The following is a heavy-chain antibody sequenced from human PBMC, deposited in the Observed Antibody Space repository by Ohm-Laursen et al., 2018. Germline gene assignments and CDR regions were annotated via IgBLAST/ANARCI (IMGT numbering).Heavy chain of an antibody. J-gene: IGHJ4*02. CDR3: ARTQANYYYFDY. CDR1: GGSISGYY. Sequence: GTLSLTCTVSGGSISGYYWSWIRQPAGEGLEWIGRIYSSGSTDYNPSLKSRVTLSVDTSKNQFSLKLTSVAAADTAVYYCARTQANYYYFDYWGQGALVTVSS. V-gene: IGHV4-4*07. CDR2: IYSSGST. D-gene: IGHD4/OR15-4a*01.